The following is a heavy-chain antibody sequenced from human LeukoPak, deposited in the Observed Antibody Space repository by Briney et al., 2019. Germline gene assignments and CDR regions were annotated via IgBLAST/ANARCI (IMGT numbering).Heavy chain of an antibody. CDR3: ARDPDYYGSGDAFDI. J-gene: IGHJ3*02. V-gene: IGHV3-48*01. CDR1: GFTFSSYS. CDR2: ISSSSSTI. D-gene: IGHD3-10*01. Sequence: QPGGSLRLSCAASGFTFSSYSMNWVRQAPGKGLEGVSYISSSSSTIYYADSVKGRFTISRDNAKNSLYLQMNSLRAEDTAVYYCARDPDYYGSGDAFDIWGQGTMVTVSS.